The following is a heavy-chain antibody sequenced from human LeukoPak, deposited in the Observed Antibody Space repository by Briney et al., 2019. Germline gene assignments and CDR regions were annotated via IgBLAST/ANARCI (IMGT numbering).Heavy chain of an antibody. J-gene: IGHJ4*02. Sequence: PSETLSLTCAVYGGSLSGYYWSWIRQPPGKGLEWIGEINHSGSTNYNPSLKSRVTISVDTSKNQFSLKLSSVTAADTAVYYCARGGGSGSFDYWGQGTLVTVSS. CDR2: INHSGST. CDR3: ARGGGSGSFDY. D-gene: IGHD1-26*01. V-gene: IGHV4-34*01. CDR1: GGSLSGYY.